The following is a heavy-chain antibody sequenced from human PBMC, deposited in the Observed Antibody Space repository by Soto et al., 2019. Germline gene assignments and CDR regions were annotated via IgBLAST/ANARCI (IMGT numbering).Heavy chain of an antibody. CDR1: GFTVSSNY. D-gene: IGHD6-13*01. V-gene: IGHV3-53*01. Sequence: GGSLRLSCAASGFTVSSNYMSWVRQAPGKGLEWVSVIYSGGSTYYADSVKGRFTISRDNSKNTLYLQMNSLRAEDTAVYYWARLLGYSSSWYWFDPWGQGTLVTVSS. CDR2: IYSGGST. CDR3: ARLLGYSSSWYWFDP. J-gene: IGHJ5*02.